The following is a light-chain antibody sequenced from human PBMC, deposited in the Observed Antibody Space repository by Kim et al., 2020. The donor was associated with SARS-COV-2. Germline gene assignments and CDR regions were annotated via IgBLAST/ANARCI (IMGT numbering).Light chain of an antibody. CDR1: QSISTN. J-gene: IGKJ2*01. V-gene: IGKV3-15*01. CDR3: QQYDNWPPLT. Sequence: EIVMTQSPATLSVSPGERATLSCRASQSISTNLAWYQQKPGQAPRLLIYGASTRATDIPARFSGSGSGTEFTLTISSLQSEYFAVYYCQQYDNWPPLTFGQGTKLEI. CDR2: GAS.